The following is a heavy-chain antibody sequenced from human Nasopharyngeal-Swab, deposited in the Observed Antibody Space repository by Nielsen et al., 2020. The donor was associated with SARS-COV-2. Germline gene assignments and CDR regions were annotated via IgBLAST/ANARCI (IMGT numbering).Heavy chain of an antibody. CDR2: ISGSGGST. CDR1: GFTFSSYA. V-gene: IGHV3-23*01. Sequence: GESLKISCAASGFTFSSYAMSWVRQAPGKGLEWVSAISGSGGSTYYADSVKGRFTISRDNSKNTLYLQMNSLRAEGTAVYYCAKDLSSSWYDETIDYWGQGTLVTVSS. D-gene: IGHD6-13*01. J-gene: IGHJ4*02. CDR3: AKDLSSSWYDETIDY.